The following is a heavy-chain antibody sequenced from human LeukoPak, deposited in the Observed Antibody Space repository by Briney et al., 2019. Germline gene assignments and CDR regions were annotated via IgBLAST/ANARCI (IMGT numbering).Heavy chain of an antibody. CDR3: ARHGYSSGWYIDC. J-gene: IGHJ4*02. Sequence: SXXLSLTCTVSGGSISSSNYYWGWIRQPPGKGVEWIGSIYYSGSTYYNPSVKRRFSISVDTAKNTFTRKLTYVTAADTAMYYCARHGYSSGWYIDCWGQGTLVTVSS. CDR2: IYYSGST. CDR1: GGSISSSNYY. V-gene: IGHV4-39*01. D-gene: IGHD6-19*01.